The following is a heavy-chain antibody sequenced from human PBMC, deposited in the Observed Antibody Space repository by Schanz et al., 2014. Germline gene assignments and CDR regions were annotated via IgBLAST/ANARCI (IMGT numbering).Heavy chain of an antibody. J-gene: IGHJ6*02. CDR2: IQGGASAGTT. CDR3: KWELHVYYGMDV. Sequence: EVQLVESGGDLVKPGGSLRLSCAASGFPFSNPFSNAWMSWVRQAPGKGLEWLGRIQGGASAGTTDYAAPVKGRFTISRDDSKKKRERKRNRRKTEDKEVYYCKWELHVYYGMDVWGQGTAVTVSS. CDR1: GFPFSNPFSNAW. V-gene: IGHV3-15*01. D-gene: IGHD1-26*01.